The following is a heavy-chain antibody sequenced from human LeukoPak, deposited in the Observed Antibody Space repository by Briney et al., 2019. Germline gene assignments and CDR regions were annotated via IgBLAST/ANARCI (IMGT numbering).Heavy chain of an antibody. Sequence: GASVKVSCKASGGTFSSYAISWVRQAPGQGLEWMGGIIPIFGTANYAQKFQGRVTITRDTSASTAYMELSSLRSEDTAVYYCARGSGWYWTRGVFDYWGQGTLVTVSS. CDR1: GGTFSSYA. V-gene: IGHV1-69*05. J-gene: IGHJ4*02. CDR2: IIPIFGTA. CDR3: ARGSGWYWTRGVFDY. D-gene: IGHD6-19*01.